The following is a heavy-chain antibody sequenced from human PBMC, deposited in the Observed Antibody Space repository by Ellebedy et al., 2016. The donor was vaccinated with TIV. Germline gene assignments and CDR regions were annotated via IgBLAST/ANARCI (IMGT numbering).Heavy chain of an antibody. CDR3: ARHASYYDSSGYSGYYFDY. CDR2: IYFSGST. Sequence: MPSETLSLTCTVSGGSISSSSYYWGWIRQPPGKGLEWIGSIYFSGSTYYNPSLKSRVTTSVDTSQNQFSLKLSSVTAADTAVYYCARHASYYDSSGYSGYYFDYWGQGTLVTVYS. CDR1: GGSISSSSYY. J-gene: IGHJ4*02. D-gene: IGHD3-22*01. V-gene: IGHV4-39*01.